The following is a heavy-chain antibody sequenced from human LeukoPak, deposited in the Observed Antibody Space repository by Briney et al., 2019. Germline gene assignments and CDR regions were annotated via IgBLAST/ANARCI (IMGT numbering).Heavy chain of an antibody. V-gene: IGHV3-30*02. Sequence: GGSLRFSCAASGFTFSSYGMHWVRQAPGKGLEWVAFIRYDGSNKYYADSVKGRFTISRDNSKNTLYLQMNSLRAEDTAVYYCAKDGVRGGFVGYYYYYYYMDVWGKGTTVTVSS. CDR1: GFTFSSYG. J-gene: IGHJ6*03. CDR2: IRYDGSNK. CDR3: AKDGVRGGFVGYYYYYYYMDV. D-gene: IGHD3-10*01.